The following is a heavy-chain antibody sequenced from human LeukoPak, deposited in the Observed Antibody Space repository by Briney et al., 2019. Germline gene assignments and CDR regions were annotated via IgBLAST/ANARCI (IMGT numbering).Heavy chain of an antibody. CDR1: GFTFSSYS. V-gene: IGHV3-49*04. CDR3: TGPGP. CDR2: IRSKAYGGTT. J-gene: IGHJ5*02. Sequence: GGSLRLPCAASGFTFSSYSMNWVRQAPGKGLEWVGFIRSKAYGGTTEYAASVKGRFTISRDDSKSIAYLQMNSLKTEDTAVYYCTGPGPWGQGTLVTVSS.